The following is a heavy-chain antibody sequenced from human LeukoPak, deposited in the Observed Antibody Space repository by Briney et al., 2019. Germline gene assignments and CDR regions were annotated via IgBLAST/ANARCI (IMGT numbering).Heavy chain of an antibody. CDR2: MYYSGST. Sequence: SETLSLTCTVSGGSINSSSYYWGWIRQPPGKGLEWIGSMYYSGSTYYNPSLKSRVTISVDTSKNQFSLKLSSVTAADTAVYYCASDYYGSGSPHFMDVWGQGTTVTVSS. V-gene: IGHV4-39*01. J-gene: IGHJ6*02. CDR3: ASDYYGSGSPHFMDV. CDR1: GGSINSSSYY. D-gene: IGHD3-10*01.